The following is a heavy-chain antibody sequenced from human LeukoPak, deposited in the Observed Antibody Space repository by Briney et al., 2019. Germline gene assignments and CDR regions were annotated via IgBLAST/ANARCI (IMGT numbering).Heavy chain of an antibody. CDR2: ISTTSTYT. J-gene: IGHJ3*01. CDR3: AKFKGGGGSAFDV. Sequence: GGSLRLSCAASGFTFSTSSMYWVRQAPGKGLEWVSSISTTSTYTFYAESVRGRFTISRDNAKNSLYLQLNSLRAEDTAVYYCAKFKGGGGSAFDVWGLGTVVTVSS. D-gene: IGHD2-15*01. V-gene: IGHV3-21*01. CDR1: GFTFSTSS.